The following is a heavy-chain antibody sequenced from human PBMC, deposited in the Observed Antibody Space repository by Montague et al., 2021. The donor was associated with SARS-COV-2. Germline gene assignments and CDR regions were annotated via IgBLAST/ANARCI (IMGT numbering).Heavy chain of an antibody. J-gene: IGHJ3*02. CDR2: ISYDGSNK. D-gene: IGHD1-7*01. V-gene: IGHV3-30*04. CDR3: ATELELSAFDI. CDR1: GFTFSSYA. Sequence: SLRLSCAASGFTFSSYAMHWVRQAPGKGLEWVAVISYDGSNKYYVDSVKGRFTISRGNSKNTLYLQMNSLRAEDTAVCYCATELELSAFDIWGQGTMVTVSS.